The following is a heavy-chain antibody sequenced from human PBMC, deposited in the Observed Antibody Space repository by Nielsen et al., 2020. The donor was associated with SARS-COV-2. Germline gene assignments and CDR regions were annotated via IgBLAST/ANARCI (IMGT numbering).Heavy chain of an antibody. V-gene: IGHV1-3*01. CDR2: INAGNGNT. CDR3: ARDLVVGATTWYYMDV. CDR1: GYTFTSYA. D-gene: IGHD1-26*01. J-gene: IGHJ6*03. Sequence: ASVKVSCKASGYTFTSYAMHWVRQAPGQRLEWMGWINAGNGNTKYSQKFQSRVTITRDTSASTAYMELSSLRSEDTAVYYCARDLVVGATTWYYMDVWGKGTTVTVSS.